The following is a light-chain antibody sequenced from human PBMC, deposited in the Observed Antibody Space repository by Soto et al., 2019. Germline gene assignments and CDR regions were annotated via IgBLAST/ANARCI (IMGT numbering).Light chain of an antibody. Sequence: EIVLTQSPGTLSLSPGERVTLSCRASQSVSIDLAWYQQKPGQAPRLLIYGASSRATGIPDRFSGSGSGTDFTLTISRLEPEDFAVYYCQQYGSSPWTFGQGTKVDI. CDR2: GAS. J-gene: IGKJ1*01. CDR1: QSVSID. CDR3: QQYGSSPWT. V-gene: IGKV3-20*01.